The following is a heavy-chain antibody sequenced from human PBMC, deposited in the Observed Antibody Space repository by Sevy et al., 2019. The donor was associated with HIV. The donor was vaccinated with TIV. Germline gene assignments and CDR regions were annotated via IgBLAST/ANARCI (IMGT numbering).Heavy chain of an antibody. J-gene: IGHJ4*02. CDR2: ISSSGSTI. Sequence: GGSLRLSCAASGFTFSDYYMSWIRQAPGKGLEWVSYISSSGSTIYYADSVKGRFTISRDNAKNSLYLQMNSVRAEDTAVYYCARDLFSGGNAVYGYWGQGTLVTVSS. CDR3: ARDLFSGGNAVYGY. V-gene: IGHV3-11*04. D-gene: IGHD2-15*01. CDR1: GFTFSDYY.